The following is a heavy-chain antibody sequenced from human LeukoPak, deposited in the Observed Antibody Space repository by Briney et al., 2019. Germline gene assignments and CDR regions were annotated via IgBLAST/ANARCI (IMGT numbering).Heavy chain of an antibody. J-gene: IGHJ4*02. CDR2: IYPGDSDT. CDR3: ARQYYGGNQLEYYFDY. Sequence: GESLKISCKGSGYSFTSYWIGWVRQMPGKGLEWMGIIYPGDSDTRYSPCFQGQVTISADKSISTAYLQWSSLKASDTAMYYCARQYYGGNQLEYYFDYWGQGTLVTVSS. D-gene: IGHD4-23*01. V-gene: IGHV5-51*01. CDR1: GYSFTSYW.